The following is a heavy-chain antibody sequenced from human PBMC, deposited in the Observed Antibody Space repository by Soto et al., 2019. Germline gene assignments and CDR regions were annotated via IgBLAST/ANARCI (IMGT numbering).Heavy chain of an antibody. CDR1: GGSFSGYY. D-gene: IGHD3-9*01. CDR3: ARRITISLDY. J-gene: IGHJ4*02. V-gene: IGHV4-34*01. Sequence: SETLSLTCAVYGGSFSGYYWSWIRQPPGRGLEWIGEINHSGSTNYNPSLKSRVTISVDTSKNQFSLKLSSVTAADTAVYYCARRITISLDYWGQGTLVTVSS. CDR2: INHSGST.